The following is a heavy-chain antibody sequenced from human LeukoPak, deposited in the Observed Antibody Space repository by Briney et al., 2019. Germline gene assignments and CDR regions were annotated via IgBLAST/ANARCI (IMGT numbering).Heavy chain of an antibody. J-gene: IGHJ4*02. V-gene: IGHV3-30*03. CDR2: ISYDGSNK. CDR1: GFTSISYG. Sequence: GRSLRLSCAASGFTSISYGMHWVRQAPGKGLEWVAVISYDGSNKYYADSVKGRFTISRDNSKNTLYLQMNSLRAEDTAVYYCASHDCSGGSCYSGYWGQGTLVTVSS. D-gene: IGHD2-15*01. CDR3: ASHDCSGGSCYSGY.